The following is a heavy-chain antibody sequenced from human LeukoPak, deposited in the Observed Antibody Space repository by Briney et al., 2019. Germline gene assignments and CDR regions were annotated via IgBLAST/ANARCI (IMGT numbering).Heavy chain of an antibody. D-gene: IGHD7-27*01. CDR3: ARGANWGSPDY. J-gene: IGHJ4*02. V-gene: IGHV4-59*01. CDR1: GGSISSDY. Sequence: SETLSLTCTVSGGSISSDYLSWIRQSPGQGLEWIGYIYYSGTTSYNPSLKSRVTISLDTSKNQFSLKLSSVTAADTAVYYCARGANWGSPDYWGQGTLVTVSS. CDR2: IYYSGTT.